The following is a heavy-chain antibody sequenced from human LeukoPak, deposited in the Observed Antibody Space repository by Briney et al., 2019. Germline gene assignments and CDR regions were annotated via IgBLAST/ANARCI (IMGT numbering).Heavy chain of an antibody. D-gene: IGHD2-15*01. CDR3: ARHWAYCSGGTCYSFDD. V-gene: IGHV4-39*01. J-gene: IGHJ4*02. CDR1: GGSISSSSHY. Sequence: SETLSLTCIVSGGSISSSSHYWGWIRQPPGKGLEWIGSIYYSGSTYYSPSLKSRVTISVDTSKNQFSLKLRSVTAADTAVYHCARHWAYCSGGTCYSFDDWGQGTLVTV. CDR2: IYYSGST.